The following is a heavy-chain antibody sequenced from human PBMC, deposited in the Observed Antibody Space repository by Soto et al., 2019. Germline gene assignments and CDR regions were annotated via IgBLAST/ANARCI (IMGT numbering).Heavy chain of an antibody. Sequence: QVQLQESGPGLVKPSETLSLTCTVSGGSVSSENYYWNWIRQPPGKGLEWIGYIYSSGGSDYNFSLKSRVTISLDTSKNEFSLTLSSVTAADTAVYYCARGRVAKGRNFGYWGPGTLVADS. V-gene: IGHV4-61*01. CDR1: GGSVSSENYY. CDR2: IYSSGGS. J-gene: IGHJ4*02. D-gene: IGHD2-15*01. CDR3: ARGRVAKGRNFGY.